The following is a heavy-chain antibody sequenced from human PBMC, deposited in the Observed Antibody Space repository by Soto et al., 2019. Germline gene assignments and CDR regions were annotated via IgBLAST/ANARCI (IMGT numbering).Heavy chain of an antibody. CDR3: TRDGSPFALDV. V-gene: IGHV3-7*03. Sequence: SGRSLRLSCAASGFTFSSYWMSWVRQAPGKGLEWVANIKTDGSEKYYMDSVRGRFTTSRDNARNFLFLQMNSLTGADTAVYYCTRDGSPFALDVWGLGTSVTV. J-gene: IGHJ6*02. CDR1: GFTFSSYW. CDR2: IKTDGSEK.